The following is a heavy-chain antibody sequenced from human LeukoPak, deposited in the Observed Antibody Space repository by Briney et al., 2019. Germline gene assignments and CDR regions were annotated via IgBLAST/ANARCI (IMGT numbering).Heavy chain of an antibody. CDR3: ARRGIAAAGSYYYYYYYMDV. CDR1: GYTFTSYD. Sequence: ASVKVSCKASGYTFTSYDINWVRQATGQGLEWMGWMNPNSGTTGYAQKFQGRVTITRNTSISTAYMELSSLRSEDTAVYYCARRGIAAAGSYYYYYYYMDVWGKGTTVTVSS. V-gene: IGHV1-8*03. CDR2: MNPNSGTT. J-gene: IGHJ6*03. D-gene: IGHD6-13*01.